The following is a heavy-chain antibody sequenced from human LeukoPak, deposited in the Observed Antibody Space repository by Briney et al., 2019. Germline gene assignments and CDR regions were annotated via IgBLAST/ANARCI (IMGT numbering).Heavy chain of an antibody. CDR2: ISAYNGNT. D-gene: IGHD6-6*01. Sequence: ASVKVSCKASGYTFTSYGVSWVRQAPGQGLEWMGWISAYNGNTNYAQKLQGRVTMTTDTSTSTAYMELRSLRSDDTAVYYCARDLGAARQNWFDPWGQGTLVTVSS. V-gene: IGHV1-18*01. CDR1: GYTFTSYG. J-gene: IGHJ5*02. CDR3: ARDLGAARQNWFDP.